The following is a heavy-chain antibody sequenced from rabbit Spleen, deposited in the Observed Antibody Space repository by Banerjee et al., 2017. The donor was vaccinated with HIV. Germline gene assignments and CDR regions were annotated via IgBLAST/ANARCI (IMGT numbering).Heavy chain of an antibody. CDR1: GFSFSSGYW. D-gene: IGHD3-1*01. Sequence: QEQLEESGGDLVKPEGSLTLTCTASGFSFSSGYWMCWVRQAPGKGLEWIACIDLNGSDKTYYASWVNGRFTISRTSSTTVTLQMTRLTAADTATYFCARMANLAFGLWGPGTLVTVS. V-gene: IGHV1S45*01. CDR3: ARMANLAFGL. J-gene: IGHJ4*01. CDR2: IDLNGSDKT.